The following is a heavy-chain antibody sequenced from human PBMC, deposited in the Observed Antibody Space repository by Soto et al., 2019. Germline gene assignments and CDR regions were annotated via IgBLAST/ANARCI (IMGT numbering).Heavy chain of an antibody. CDR3: ARDPYQLPSTHFDY. J-gene: IGHJ4*02. Sequence: PGGSLRLSCAVSGFTFSSYSMNWVRQAPGKGLEWVSSISSSSYIYYADSVKGRFTISRDNAKNSLYLQMNSLRAEDTAVYYCARDPYQLPSTHFDYWGQGTLVTVSS. V-gene: IGHV3-21*01. D-gene: IGHD2-2*01. CDR2: ISSSSYI. CDR1: GFTFSSYS.